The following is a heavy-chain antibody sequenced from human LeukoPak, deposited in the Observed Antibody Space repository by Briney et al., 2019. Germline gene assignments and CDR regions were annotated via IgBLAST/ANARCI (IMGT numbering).Heavy chain of an antibody. V-gene: IGHV4-38-2*01. D-gene: IGHD1-26*01. CDR3: ARYDGSPPTYLDS. J-gene: IGHJ4*02. CDR1: GYSIASGYY. CDR2: IYYSGNT. Sequence: SETLSLTCGVSGYSIASGYYWSWIRQPPGKGLEWIGWIYYSGNTNYNPSLKSRVTMSLDKSQDRFSLQLISLTAADTAMYYCARYDGSPPTYLDSWGQGTLVPVSS.